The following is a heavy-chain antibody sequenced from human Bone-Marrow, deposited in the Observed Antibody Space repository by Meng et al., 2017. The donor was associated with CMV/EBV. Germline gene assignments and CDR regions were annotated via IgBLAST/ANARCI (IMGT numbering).Heavy chain of an antibody. CDR1: GYIFNTYC. V-gene: IGHV1-18*01. D-gene: IGHD6-6*01. J-gene: IGHJ5*02. CDR2: ISVYNGNT. CDR3: ARDKIAVRPGWFDP. Sequence: SGYIFNTYCITWVRQVPGQGLEWMGWISVYNGNTKYAQTVQGRVTMTTDTSTSTVYMELTSLRSDDTAVYYCARDKIAVRPGWFDPWGQGTLVTVSS.